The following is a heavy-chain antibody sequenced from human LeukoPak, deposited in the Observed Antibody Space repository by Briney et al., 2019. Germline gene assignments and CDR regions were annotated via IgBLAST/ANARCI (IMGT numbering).Heavy chain of an antibody. D-gene: IGHD4-11*01. CDR3: AREWQYQFDY. J-gene: IGHJ4*02. CDR2: VYHSGIP. V-gene: IGHV4-39*07. Sequence: SETLSLTCTVSGGSINTNYYWAWIRQPPGEGLEWIGSVYHSGIPYYTPSLKSRVSISVDTSKNQFSLKVTSVTAADTAVYYCAREWQYQFDYWGQGSLATVSS. CDR1: GGSINTNYY.